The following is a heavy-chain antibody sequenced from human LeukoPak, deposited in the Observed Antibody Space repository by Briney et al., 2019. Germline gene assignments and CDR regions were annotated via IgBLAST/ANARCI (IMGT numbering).Heavy chain of an antibody. Sequence: GGSLRLSCAASGFTFSSYAMHWVRQAPGKGLEYVSAISSNGGSTYYANSVKGRFTISRDNSKNTLYLQMNSLRAEDTAVYYCAKEPGYYDSSGYYWDDYWGQGTLVTVSS. D-gene: IGHD3-22*01. CDR2: ISSNGGST. CDR3: AKEPGYYDSSGYYWDDY. J-gene: IGHJ4*02. V-gene: IGHV3-64*01. CDR1: GFTFSSYA.